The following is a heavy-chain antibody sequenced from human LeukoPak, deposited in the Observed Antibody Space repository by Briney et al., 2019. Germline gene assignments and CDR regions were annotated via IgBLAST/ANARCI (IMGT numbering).Heavy chain of an antibody. V-gene: IGHV4-31*03. CDR2: IHYTGTT. Sequence: SETLSLTCTVSGVFISSDGYRWTWIRQHPGKGLEWIGYIHYTGTTYYNPSLKSRVTISVDTSTNLFSLKLNSVTAADTAVYYCARDFTMTASPDAFDVWGQGTLVTVSS. CDR1: GVFISSDGYR. D-gene: IGHD4-17*01. CDR3: ARDFTMTASPDAFDV. J-gene: IGHJ3*01.